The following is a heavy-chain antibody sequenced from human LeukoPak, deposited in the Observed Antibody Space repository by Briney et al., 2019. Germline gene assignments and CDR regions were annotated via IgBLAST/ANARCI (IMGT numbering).Heavy chain of an antibody. CDR3: VRDDRSYGVDY. CDR2: IKSDGTYR. Sequence: GGSLRLSCAASGFTFSSHWMHWVRQAPGKGLVCVARIKSDGTYRDYGDSVRGRFTTSRDNAKDTLYLQMNSLRAEDTAVYYCVRDDRSYGVDYWGQGTPVTVSS. CDR1: GFTFSSHW. J-gene: IGHJ4*02. D-gene: IGHD4-17*01. V-gene: IGHV3-74*01.